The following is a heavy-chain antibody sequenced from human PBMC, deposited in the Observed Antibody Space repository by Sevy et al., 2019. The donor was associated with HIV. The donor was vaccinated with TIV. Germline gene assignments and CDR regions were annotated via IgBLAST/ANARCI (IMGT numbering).Heavy chain of an antibody. V-gene: IGHV3-23*01. CDR3: AKGGGGHYDPDEIAYYFYYYNMDV. CDR2: ISGSGTRT. CDR1: GFSFDSYG. Sequence: GGSLRLSCAVSGFSFDSYGMTWVRQAPGKGLEWVSAISGSGTRTYYADSVKGRFIISRDNSKNTLDLQRNSLRAEDQAIYYFAKGGGGHYDPDEIAYYFYYYNMDVWGKGTTVTVSS. J-gene: IGHJ6*03. D-gene: IGHD3-22*01.